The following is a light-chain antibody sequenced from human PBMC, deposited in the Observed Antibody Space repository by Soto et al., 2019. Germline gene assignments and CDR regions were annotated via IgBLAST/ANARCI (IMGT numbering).Light chain of an antibody. J-gene: IGLJ1*01. Sequence: SVLSQPASVSGSRGQSIPFTSTGTGSDVGGYNYVSWYQQHPGKAPKLMIYDVSNRPSGVSNRFSGSKSGNTASLTISGLQAEDEADYYCSSYTSSSTHDFGTGTKVTVL. CDR2: DVS. CDR1: GSDVGGYNY. V-gene: IGLV2-14*01. CDR3: SSYTSSSTHD.